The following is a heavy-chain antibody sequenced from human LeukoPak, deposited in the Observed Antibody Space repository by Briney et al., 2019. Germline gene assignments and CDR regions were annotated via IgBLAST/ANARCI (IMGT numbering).Heavy chain of an antibody. J-gene: IGHJ4*02. V-gene: IGHV1-69*13. CDR3: ARQRVVINRGYFDY. D-gene: IGHD3-3*01. CDR2: IIPIFGTA. Sequence: ASVKVSCKAFGGTFSSYAISWVRQAPGQGLEWMGGIIPIFGTANYAQKFQGRVTITADESTSTAYMELSGLRSEDTAVYYCARQRVVINRGYFDYWGQGTLVTVSS. CDR1: GGTFSSYA.